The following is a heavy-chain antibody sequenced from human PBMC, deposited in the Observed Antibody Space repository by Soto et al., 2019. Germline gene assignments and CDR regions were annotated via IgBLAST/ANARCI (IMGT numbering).Heavy chain of an antibody. V-gene: IGHV3-30*18. J-gene: IGHJ6*02. CDR2: ISYDGSNK. CDR3: AKAVGYCSRTSCRDDDYYYCMDV. CDR1: GFTFSTYG. Sequence: QVQLVESGGGVVQPGRSLRLSCAASGFTFSTYGMHWVRQAPGKGLEWVAVISYDGSNKYYADSVKGRFTISRDNSKNTRYLQMNSLRAEDTAVYYCAKAVGYCSRTSCRDDDYYYCMDVGGQGTTVTFSS. D-gene: IGHD2-2*01.